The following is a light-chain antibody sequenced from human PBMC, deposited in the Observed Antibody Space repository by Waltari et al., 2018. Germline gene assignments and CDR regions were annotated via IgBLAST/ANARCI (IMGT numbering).Light chain of an antibody. V-gene: IGKV3-11*01. CDR1: QSCYTF. J-gene: IGKJ4*01. CDR2: EPS. CDR3: QQRANWPPLT. Sequence: EIVLTQSPGTLSLSPGERATLSCRASQSCYTFLAWYQQKPGQPPRLLIYEPSKRATGTPARFSGIGSVTDFTLTISSLEPEDSAVYYCQQRANWPPLTFGGGTKVEI.